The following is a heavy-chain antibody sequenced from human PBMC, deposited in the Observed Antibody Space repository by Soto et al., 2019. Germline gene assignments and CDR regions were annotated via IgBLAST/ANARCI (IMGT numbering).Heavy chain of an antibody. D-gene: IGHD5-12*01. CDR3: ARDGVATIRYYYYGMDV. CDR2: IYHSGST. CDR1: GGSISSSNW. J-gene: IGHJ6*02. Sequence: QVQLQESGPGLVKPSGTLSLTCAVSGGSISSSNWWSWVRQPPGKGLEWIGEIYHSGSTNYNPSHKSRVTISVDKSKNQFSLKLSSVTAADTAVYYCARDGVATIRYYYYGMDVWGQGTTVTVSS. V-gene: IGHV4-4*02.